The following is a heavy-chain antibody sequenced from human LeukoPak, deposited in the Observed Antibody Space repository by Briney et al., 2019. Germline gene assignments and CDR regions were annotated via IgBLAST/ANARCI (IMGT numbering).Heavy chain of an antibody. CDR2: IYAGGGT. D-gene: IGHD3-16*01. CDR3: ARASFWFDYTGYYFDY. CDR1: GFTISSYY. J-gene: IGHJ4*02. Sequence: GGSLRLSCAASGFTISSYYMSWVRQAPGKGLEWVSVIYAGGGTYYADSVKGRFTISRDNSKSTLSLQMNSLRAEDTAVYYCARASFWFDYTGYYFDYWGQGTLVPVSS. V-gene: IGHV3-66*01.